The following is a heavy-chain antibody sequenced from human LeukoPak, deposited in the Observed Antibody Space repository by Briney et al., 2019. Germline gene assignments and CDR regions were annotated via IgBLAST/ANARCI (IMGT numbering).Heavy chain of an antibody. CDR1: GFTFSSYA. J-gene: IGHJ4*02. Sequence: GGSLRLSCAASGFTFSSYAMHWVRQAPGKGLEWVAVISYDGSNKYYADSVKGRFTISRDNSKNTLYLQMNSLRAEDTAVYYCARVGKSDRHYWGQGTLVTVSS. V-gene: IGHV3-30-3*01. CDR3: ARVGKSDRHY. D-gene: IGHD1-26*01. CDR2: ISYDGSNK.